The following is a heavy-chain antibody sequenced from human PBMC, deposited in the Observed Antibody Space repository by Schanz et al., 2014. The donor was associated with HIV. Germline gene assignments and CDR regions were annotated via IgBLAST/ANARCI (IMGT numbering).Heavy chain of an antibody. V-gene: IGHV3-23*04. CDR1: GFTFSSYA. CDR3: AKDGGGLRFYNWFDP. J-gene: IGHJ5*02. CDR2: ISGSSIT. Sequence: EVQLVESGGGLVQPGGSLRLSCAASGFTFSSYAMSWVRQAPGKGLEWVSAISGSSITYSADSVKGRFTISRDNSKNTLYLQMNRLRVEDTAVYYCAKDGGGLRFYNWFDPWGQGILVTVSS. D-gene: IGHD2-15*01.